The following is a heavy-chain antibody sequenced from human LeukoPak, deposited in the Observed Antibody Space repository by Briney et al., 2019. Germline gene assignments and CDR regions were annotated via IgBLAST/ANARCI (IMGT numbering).Heavy chain of an antibody. Sequence: SETLSLTCSVSGGSIISTYYNWGWIRQPPGKGLEWIGAIYHTGTTYYNPSFESRVTISVDTSKNQFSLKLSSVTAADTAVYYCARGRTHDSSGYYGDFDYWGQGTLVTVSS. CDR2: IYHTGTT. J-gene: IGHJ4*02. CDR1: GGSIISTYYN. CDR3: ARGRTHDSSGYYGDFDY. V-gene: IGHV4-39*01. D-gene: IGHD3-22*01.